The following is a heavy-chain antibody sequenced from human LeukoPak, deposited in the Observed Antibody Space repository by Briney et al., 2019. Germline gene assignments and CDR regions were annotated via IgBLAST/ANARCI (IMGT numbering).Heavy chain of an antibody. V-gene: IGHV1-2*02. Sequence: GASVKVSCKASGYTFTGYYMHWVRQAPGQGLEWMGWIIPNSGATNYAQKLQGRVTMTTDTSTSTAYMELRSLRSDDTAVYYCARDGADIVVVPAAMRGWGWYFDLWGRGTLVTVSS. CDR3: ARDGADIVVVPAAMRGWGWYFDL. J-gene: IGHJ2*01. D-gene: IGHD2-2*01. CDR1: GYTFTGYY. CDR2: IIPNSGAT.